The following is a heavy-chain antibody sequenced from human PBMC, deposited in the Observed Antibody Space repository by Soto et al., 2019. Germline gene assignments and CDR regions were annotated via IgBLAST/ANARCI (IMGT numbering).Heavy chain of an antibody. CDR3: ARSGVRYFDLPPSPGYMDV. CDR1: GFTFSSYG. J-gene: IGHJ6*03. D-gene: IGHD3-9*01. Sequence: GGSLRLSCAASGFTFSSYGMHWVRQAPGKGLEWVAVIWYDGSNKYYADSVKGRFTISRDNSKNTLYLQMNSLRAEDKAVYYCARSGVRYFDLPPSPGYMDVWGKGTTVTVSS. CDR2: IWYDGSNK. V-gene: IGHV3-33*01.